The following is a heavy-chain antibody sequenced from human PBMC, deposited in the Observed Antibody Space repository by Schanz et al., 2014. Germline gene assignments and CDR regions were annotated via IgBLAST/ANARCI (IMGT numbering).Heavy chain of an antibody. CDR3: AKYGTGKGVSFEY. Sequence: VQLVESGGCLVKPGGSLRLSCAASGFIFNDYYMNWIRQAPGKGLEWLSYISREGTTSYYADSVKGRFTISRDNAKNSLYLQMNSLTAEDTAVYYCAKYGTGKGVSFEYWGQGTLVTVSS. CDR2: ISREGTTS. CDR1: GFIFNDYY. J-gene: IGHJ4*02. D-gene: IGHD1-26*01. V-gene: IGHV3-11*04.